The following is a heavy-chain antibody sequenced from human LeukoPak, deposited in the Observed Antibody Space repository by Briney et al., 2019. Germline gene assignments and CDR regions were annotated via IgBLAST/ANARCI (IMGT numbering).Heavy chain of an antibody. V-gene: IGHV4-59*01. CDR3: ASDGGCGSSTGCYPDAFHI. CDR2: IYYSGSA. CDR1: GGSISDNY. D-gene: IGHD2-2*01. Sequence: SETLSLTCTVSGGSISDNYWSWARQPPGKGLEWIGYIYYSGSANYNPSLASRVTMSVDTSKNQFSLKLNSVTAADTAVYYCASDGGCGSSTGCYPDAFHIWGQGTMVTVSS. J-gene: IGHJ3*02.